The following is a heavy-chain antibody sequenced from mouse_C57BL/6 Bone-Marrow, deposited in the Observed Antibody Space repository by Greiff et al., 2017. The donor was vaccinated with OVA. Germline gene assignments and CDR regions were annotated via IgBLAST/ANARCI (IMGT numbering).Heavy chain of an antibody. CDR1: GFTFTSYW. V-gene: IGHV1-69*01. CDR3: AREDYDNAMDY. CDR2: IDPSDSYT. J-gene: IGHJ4*01. D-gene: IGHD2-4*01. Sequence: QVQLQQPGAELVMPGASVKLSCTASGFTFTSYWMHWVQQRPGQGLEWIGEIDPSDSYTNYNQKFKGNSTLTVDKSSSTAYMQLSSLTSEDSAVYYCAREDYDNAMDYWGQGTSVTVSS.